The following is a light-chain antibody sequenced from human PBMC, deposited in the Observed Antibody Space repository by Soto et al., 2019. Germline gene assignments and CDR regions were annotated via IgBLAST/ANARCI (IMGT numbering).Light chain of an antibody. V-gene: IGLV2-8*01. CDR2: EVS. J-gene: IGLJ2*01. CDR1: SSDVGGYNF. CDR3: SSYAGRDTVV. Sequence: QSALTQPPSASGSPGQSVTISCSGTSSDVGGYNFVSWYQQYPGKAPKLIIYEVSKRPSGVPDRFSGSKSGNTASLTVSGLQAEDEADYSCSSYAGRDTVVFGGGTQLTVL.